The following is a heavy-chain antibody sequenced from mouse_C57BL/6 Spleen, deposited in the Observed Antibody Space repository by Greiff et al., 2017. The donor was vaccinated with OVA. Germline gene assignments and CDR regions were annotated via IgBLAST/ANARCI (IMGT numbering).Heavy chain of an antibody. Sequence: DVKLVESGGGLVKPGGSLKLSCAASGFTFSSYAMSWVRQTPEKRLEWVATISDGGSYTYYPDNVKGRFTISRDNAKNNLYLQMSHLKSEDTAMYYCARDWDLYLFAYWGQGTLVTVSA. CDR1: GFTFSSYA. CDR3: ARDWDLYLFAY. V-gene: IGHV5-4*01. J-gene: IGHJ3*01. D-gene: IGHD2-1*01. CDR2: ISDGGSYT.